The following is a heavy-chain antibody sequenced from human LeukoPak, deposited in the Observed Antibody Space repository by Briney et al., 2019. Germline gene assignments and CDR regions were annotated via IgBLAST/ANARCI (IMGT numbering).Heavy chain of an antibody. Sequence: GGSLRLSCAASGFTFSTYGMHWVRQAPGKGLEWVAVTSYDGSKYYYADSVKGRFTISRDNTKNTLYLQLNNVRADDTAVYYCAKELAVADMFDYWGQGTLVTVSS. V-gene: IGHV3-30*18. D-gene: IGHD6-19*01. J-gene: IGHJ4*02. CDR3: AKELAVADMFDY. CDR1: GFTFSTYG. CDR2: TSYDGSKY.